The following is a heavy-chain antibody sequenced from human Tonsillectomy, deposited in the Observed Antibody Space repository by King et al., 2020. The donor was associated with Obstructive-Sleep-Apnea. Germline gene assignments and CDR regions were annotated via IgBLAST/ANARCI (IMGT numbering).Heavy chain of an antibody. J-gene: IGHJ6*02. CDR1: GGSISNYY. CDR2: ISYNGQT. V-gene: IGHV4-59*01. D-gene: IGHD4-11*01. Sequence: VQLQESGPGLVKPSETLPLTCTVSGGSISNYYWSWIRQPPGKGLEWIVSISYNGQTNYNPSLKSRVTLSNDTSKNQFSLELSSVTAADTAVYYCARDRTYGNGYYGVDVWGQGTAVIVSS. CDR3: ARDRTYGNGYYGVDV.